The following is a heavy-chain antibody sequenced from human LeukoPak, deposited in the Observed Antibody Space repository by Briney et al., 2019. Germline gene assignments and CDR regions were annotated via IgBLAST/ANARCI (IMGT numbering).Heavy chain of an antibody. CDR3: ARVIEPYTAMVGFVED. Sequence: SVKVSCKASGGTFISYAISWVRQAHGQGLEWMGGIIPIFGTANYAQKFQGRVTITADESTSTAYMELSSLRSEDTAVYYCARVIEPYTAMVGFVEDWGQGTLVTVSS. CDR1: GGTFISYA. V-gene: IGHV1-69*13. D-gene: IGHD5-18*01. CDR2: IIPIFGTA. J-gene: IGHJ4*02.